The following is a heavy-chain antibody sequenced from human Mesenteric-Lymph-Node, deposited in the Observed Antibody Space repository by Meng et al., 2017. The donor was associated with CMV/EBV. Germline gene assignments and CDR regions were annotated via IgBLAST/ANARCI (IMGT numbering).Heavy chain of an antibody. D-gene: IGHD6-13*01. V-gene: IGHV1-69*05. Sequence: SVKVSCKASGGTFSSYAISWVRQAPGQGLEWMGGIIPIFGTANYAQKFQGRVTITTDESTSTAYMELSSLRSEDTAVYYCAIRRGYSSSWSNYYGMDVWGQGTTVTVSS. J-gene: IGHJ6*02. CDR1: GGTFSSYA. CDR3: AIRRGYSSSWSNYYGMDV. CDR2: IIPIFGTA.